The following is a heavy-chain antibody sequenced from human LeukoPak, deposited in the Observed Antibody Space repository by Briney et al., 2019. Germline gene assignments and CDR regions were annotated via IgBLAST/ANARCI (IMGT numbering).Heavy chain of an antibody. CDR1: GGSISSYY. D-gene: IGHD3-22*01. J-gene: IGHJ4*02. CDR2: IYYSGST. V-gene: IGHV4-59*01. Sequence: ASETLSLTCTVSGGSISSYYWSWIRQPPGKGLEWIGYIYYSGSTNYNPSLKNRVTISVDTSKNQFSLKLSSVTAADTAVYYCARSYDSSAPSGYWGQGTLVTVSS. CDR3: ARSYDSSAPSGY.